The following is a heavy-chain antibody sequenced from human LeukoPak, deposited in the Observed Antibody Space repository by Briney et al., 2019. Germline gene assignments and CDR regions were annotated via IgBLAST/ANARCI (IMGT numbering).Heavy chain of an antibody. CDR2: IYPGDSDT. Sequence: GESLKISCKGSGYTFISYWIGWVRQTPGKGLEWMGIIYPGDSDTRYSPSFRGQVTISADKSISTAYLQWSSLEASDTAMYYCARHPIGQVAGFGLFDYWGQGTLVTVSS. CDR3: ARHPIGQVAGFGLFDY. V-gene: IGHV5-51*01. CDR1: GYTFISYW. D-gene: IGHD6-19*01. J-gene: IGHJ4*02.